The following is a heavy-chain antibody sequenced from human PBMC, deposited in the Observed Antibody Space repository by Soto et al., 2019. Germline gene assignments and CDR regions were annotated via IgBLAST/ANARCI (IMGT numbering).Heavy chain of an antibody. CDR1: GYSFTNYW. D-gene: IGHD1-26*01. J-gene: IGHJ4*02. Sequence: PGESLKISCKGSGYSFTNYWIGWVRQMPGKGLEWMGIIYPGDSDTRYSPSFQGQVTISADRSISTAYLQWNTLKASDTAMYFCTLGAKSYIFAYWGQGSLVTVSS. V-gene: IGHV5-51*01. CDR2: IYPGDSDT. CDR3: TLGAKSYIFAY.